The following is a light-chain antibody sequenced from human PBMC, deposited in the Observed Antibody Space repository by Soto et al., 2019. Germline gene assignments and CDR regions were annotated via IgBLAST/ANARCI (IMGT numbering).Light chain of an antibody. Sequence: DIQMTQSPSSLSASVGDRVTITCRASQSISRYLNWHQQKTGKAPKVLIYAASNLQSRVPSSFSASGSVTNFNLTISSLQPEDFATYYCRNSHSTQSTFGHRTNVDV. V-gene: IGKV1-39*01. CDR1: QSISRY. J-gene: IGKJ3*01. CDR3: RNSHSTQST. CDR2: AAS.